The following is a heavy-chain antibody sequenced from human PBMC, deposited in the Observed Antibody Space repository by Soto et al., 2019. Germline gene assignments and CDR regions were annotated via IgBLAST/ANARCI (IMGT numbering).Heavy chain of an antibody. D-gene: IGHD3-10*01. CDR2: FRSKAYGGTT. CDR1: GFTFGDYA. CDR3: TRGVVRGVTTFDY. J-gene: IGHJ4*02. Sequence: PGGSLRLSCTASGFTFGDYAMSWFRQAPGKGLEWVGFFRSKAYGGTTEYAASVKGRFTISRDDSKNIAYLQMNSLKTEDTAVYYCTRGVVRGVTTFDYWGQGALVTVS. V-gene: IGHV3-49*03.